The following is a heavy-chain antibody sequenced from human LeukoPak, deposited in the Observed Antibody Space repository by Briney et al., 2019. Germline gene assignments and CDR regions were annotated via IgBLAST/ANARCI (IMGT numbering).Heavy chain of an antibody. Sequence: PSETLSLACTVSGASMRSHAYYWAWIRQHPVKGLEWVGYIFHTGRAEYNPPLRTRASMSVDTSQSQFSLELTSVTAADSAVYYCARTRVGAPYYFYYMDVWGKGTTVIVSS. CDR1: GASMRSHAYY. D-gene: IGHD1-26*01. J-gene: IGHJ6*03. CDR3: ARTRVGAPYYFYYMDV. CDR2: IFHTGRA. V-gene: IGHV4-31*03.